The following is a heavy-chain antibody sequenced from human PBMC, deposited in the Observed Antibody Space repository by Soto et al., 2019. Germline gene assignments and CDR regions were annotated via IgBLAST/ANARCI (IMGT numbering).Heavy chain of an antibody. V-gene: IGHV3-73*01. D-gene: IGHD5-18*01. CDR2: IRSKANSYAT. J-gene: IGHJ4*02. CDR3: TRQETSYGPIDY. CDR1: GFTLSGSA. Sequence: PGGSLRLSCAASGFTLSGSAMHWVRQASGKGLEWVGRIRSKANSYATAYAASVKGRFTFSRDDSKNTAYLQMNSLKTEDTAVYYCTRQETSYGPIDYWGQGTLVTVSS.